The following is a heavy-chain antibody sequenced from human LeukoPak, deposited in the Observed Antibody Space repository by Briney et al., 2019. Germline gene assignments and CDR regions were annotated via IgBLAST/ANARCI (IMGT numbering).Heavy chain of an antibody. D-gene: IGHD6-13*01. CDR2: IYYSGST. Sequence: KPSGTPSPTCTVPGGSLSSSSYYWGWIRPPPGKGLEGVGSIYYSGSTYYNPSLKGRVTISVDTSKNQFSLKLSSVTAADTAVYYCATAAAGKGVHWFDPWGQGTLVTVSS. V-gene: IGHV4-39*05. CDR3: ATAAAGKGVHWFDP. CDR1: GGSLSSSSYY. J-gene: IGHJ5*02.